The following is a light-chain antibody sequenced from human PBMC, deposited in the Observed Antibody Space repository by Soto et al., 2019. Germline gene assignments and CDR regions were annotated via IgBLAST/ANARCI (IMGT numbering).Light chain of an antibody. J-gene: IGKJ1*01. Sequence: DIQMTHSPSTLSASVGDRVTITCRASQSISSWLAWYQQKPGKAPKLLIYDASSLESGVPSRFSGSGSGTEFTLTISSLQPHDFATYYCQQYNSYSRTFGQGTKV. CDR2: DAS. CDR1: QSISSW. CDR3: QQYNSYSRT. V-gene: IGKV1-5*01.